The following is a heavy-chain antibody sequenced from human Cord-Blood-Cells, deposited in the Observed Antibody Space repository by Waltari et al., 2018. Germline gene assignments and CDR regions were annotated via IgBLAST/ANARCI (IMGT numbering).Heavy chain of an antibody. CDR3: AKDSESGSYFGDYYYYYGMDV. CDR1: GCTFSIYG. D-gene: IGHD1-26*01. Sequence: QVQLVASGGAVVQPGGSLRLSCAASGCTFSIYGMHWVRQPPGKGLEWVAFIRYDGSNKYYADSVKGRFTISRDNSKNTLYLQMNSLRAEDTAVYYCAKDSESGSYFGDYYYYYGMDVWGQGTTVTVSS. V-gene: IGHV3-30*02. CDR2: IRYDGSNK. J-gene: IGHJ6*02.